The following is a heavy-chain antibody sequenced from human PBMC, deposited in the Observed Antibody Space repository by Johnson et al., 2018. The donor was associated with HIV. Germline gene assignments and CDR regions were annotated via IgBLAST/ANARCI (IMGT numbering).Heavy chain of an antibody. J-gene: IGHJ3*02. CDR2: ISSSGSTI. CDR3: AREQYGGNSNAGDGFDI. CDR1: GFTFSDYY. Sequence: QVLLVESGGGLVQPGGSLRLSCAASGFTFSDYYMSWIRQAPGKGLEWVSSISSSGSTIYYADSVKGRFTISRDNAKNSLYLQMNSLRAEDTAVYYCAREQYGGNSNAGDGFDIWGQGTMVTVSS. V-gene: IGHV3-11*04. D-gene: IGHD4-23*01.